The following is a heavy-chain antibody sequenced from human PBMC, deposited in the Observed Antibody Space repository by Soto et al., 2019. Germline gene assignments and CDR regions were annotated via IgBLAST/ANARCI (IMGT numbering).Heavy chain of an antibody. Sequence: SDTLSLTCTVPGGSISSYYWSWIRQPPGKGLEWIGYIYYSGSTNHNPSLKSRVTISVDTSKNQFSLKLSSVTAADTAVYYCARSDGRYWDQGTLVTVS. CDR2: IYYSGST. V-gene: IGHV4-59*07. CDR1: GGSISSYY. CDR3: ARSDGRY. J-gene: IGHJ4*02.